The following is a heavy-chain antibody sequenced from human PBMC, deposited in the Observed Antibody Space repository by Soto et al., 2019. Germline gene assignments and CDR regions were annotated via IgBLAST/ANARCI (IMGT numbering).Heavy chain of an antibody. Sequence: EVQLLESGGDLVQPGGSLRLSCAASGFTFSNYAMSWVRQAPGKGLEWVSGISSSGAYSYYVDSVKGRFTISRDNSKNTVYLEMNSVRAEDTAVYHCATRGGDRGKYYFDYWGQGTLVTVTS. D-gene: IGHD1-26*01. CDR3: ATRGGDRGKYYFDY. V-gene: IGHV3-23*01. CDR2: ISSSGAYS. J-gene: IGHJ4*02. CDR1: GFTFSNYA.